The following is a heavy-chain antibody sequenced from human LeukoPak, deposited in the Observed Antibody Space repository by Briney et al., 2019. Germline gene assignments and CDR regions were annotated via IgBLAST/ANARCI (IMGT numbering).Heavy chain of an antibody. J-gene: IGHJ4*02. CDR1: GYTFTGYY. CDR3: AREAAIAAAVADY. Sequence: ASVKVSCKASGYTFTGYYMHWVRQAPGQGLEWMGWINPNSGGTNYAQKFQGRVTMTRDTSISTAYMELSRLRSDDTAVYYCAREAAIAAAVADYSGQGTLVTVSS. V-gene: IGHV1-2*02. CDR2: INPNSGGT. D-gene: IGHD6-13*01.